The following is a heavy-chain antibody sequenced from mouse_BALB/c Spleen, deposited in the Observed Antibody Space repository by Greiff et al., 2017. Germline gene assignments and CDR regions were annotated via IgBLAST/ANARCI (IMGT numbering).Heavy chain of an antibody. D-gene: IGHD2-4*01. CDR2: ISSGSSTI. J-gene: IGHJ1*01. V-gene: IGHV5-17*02. CDR3: ASMITTGYFDV. Sequence: DVMLVESGGGLVQPGGSRKLSCAASGFTFSSFGMHWVRQAPEKGLEWVAYISSGSSTIYYADTVTGRCTISRDNPKNTLFLQMTSLRSEDTAMYYCASMITTGYFDVWGAGTTVTISS. CDR1: GFTFSSFG.